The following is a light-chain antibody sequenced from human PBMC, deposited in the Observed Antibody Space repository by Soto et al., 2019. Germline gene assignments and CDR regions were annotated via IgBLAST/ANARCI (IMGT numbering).Light chain of an antibody. CDR3: QQYESSPIT. CDR2: GAS. CDR1: QSISSSF. J-gene: IGKJ5*01. Sequence: EIVLTQSPGIVSLSPGEGATLSCRASQSISSSFLAWYQQKGGQAPRLLIYGASSRATGIPDRFSGSGSETDFTLTISRLEPEDFAMYFCQQYESSPITFGQGTRLEIK. V-gene: IGKV3-20*01.